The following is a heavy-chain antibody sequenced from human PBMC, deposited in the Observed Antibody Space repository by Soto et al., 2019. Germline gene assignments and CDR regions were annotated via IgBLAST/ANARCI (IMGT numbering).Heavy chain of an antibody. Sequence: GASVKVSCKASEYTFADYYIHWVRQAPGQGLEWMGWINPNSGATNYAQRFQGRVTMTSDTSVSAAYIELSSLRSGDTAVYYCARQRLGNYHYYGLDVWGQGTTVTV. V-gene: IGHV1-2*02. CDR1: EYTFADYY. D-gene: IGHD3-9*01. CDR3: ARQRLGNYHYYGLDV. J-gene: IGHJ6*02. CDR2: INPNSGAT.